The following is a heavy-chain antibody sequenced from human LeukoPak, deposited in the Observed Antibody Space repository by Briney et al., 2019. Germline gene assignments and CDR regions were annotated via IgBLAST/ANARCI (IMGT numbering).Heavy chain of an antibody. D-gene: IGHD3-3*01. CDR1: GGSISSYY. J-gene: IGHJ6*02. V-gene: IGHV4-59*01. Sequence: SETLSLTCTVSGGSISSYYWSWIRQPPGKGLEWIGYICYSGSTNYNPSLKSRVTISVDTSKNQFSLKLNSVTAADTAVYYCARGRTEENHFGVVIYYYYGVDVWGQGTTVTVSS. CDR3: ARGRTEENHFGVVIYYYYGVDV. CDR2: ICYSGST.